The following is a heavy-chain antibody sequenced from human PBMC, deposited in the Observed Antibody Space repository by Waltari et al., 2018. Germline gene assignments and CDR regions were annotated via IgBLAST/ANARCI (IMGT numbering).Heavy chain of an antibody. Sequence: QVQLQESGTGLVKPSETLSLTCTVSGGSINSHDCSWIREPPGKGLEWIGYIYYSGCTNYNPSLKSRVTISVDTSNNQFSLKLSSVTAADTAVYYCARGGNNHYYHSTGFDYWGQGTLVTVSS. V-gene: IGHV4-59*11. CDR2: IYYSGCT. D-gene: IGHD3-22*01. CDR1: GGSINSHD. CDR3: ARGGNNHYYHSTGFDY. J-gene: IGHJ4*02.